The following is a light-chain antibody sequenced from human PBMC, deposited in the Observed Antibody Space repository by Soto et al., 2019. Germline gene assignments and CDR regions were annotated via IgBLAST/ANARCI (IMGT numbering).Light chain of an antibody. V-gene: IGLV2-11*01. CDR3: CSYAGSYTVYV. Sequence: QSALTQPRSVSGSPGQSVTISCTGTSSDVGRYNYVSWYQQHPGKAPKLMIYDVSKRPSGVPDRFSGSKSGNTASLTISGLQAEDEADYYCCSYAGSYTVYVFGTGTKVTVL. J-gene: IGLJ1*01. CDR1: SSDVGRYNY. CDR2: DVS.